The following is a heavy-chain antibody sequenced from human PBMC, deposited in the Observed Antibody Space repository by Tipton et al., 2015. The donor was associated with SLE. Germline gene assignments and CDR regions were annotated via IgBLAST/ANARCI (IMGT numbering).Heavy chain of an antibody. CDR1: GGSISSGRYY. CDR2: IYTSGST. CDR3: AREAGDGMTTVDFDY. J-gene: IGHJ4*02. V-gene: IGHV4-61*02. D-gene: IGHD4-11*01. Sequence: TLSLTCTVSGGSISSGRYYWSWIRQPAGKGLEWIGRIYTSGSTNYNPSLKSRVTTSVDTSKNQFSLRLNSVTAADTAVYYCAREAGDGMTTVDFDYWGQGTLVTVSS.